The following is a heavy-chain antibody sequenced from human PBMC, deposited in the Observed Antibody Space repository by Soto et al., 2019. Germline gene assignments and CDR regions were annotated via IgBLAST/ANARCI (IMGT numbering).Heavy chain of an antibody. D-gene: IGHD2-15*01. Sequence: QIHLVQSGGGVVQPGRSLLLSCAGSGFTFGNYGMHWVRQAPGKGLEWVAVISHDETNKYYIDSVKGRFSISRDNSKNTVYLQMDSLRPEDTAVYFCAKRGGRWFQSDYWGQGTLVTVSS. CDR2: ISHDETNK. CDR1: GFTFGNYG. J-gene: IGHJ4*02. V-gene: IGHV3-30*18. CDR3: AKRGGRWFQSDY.